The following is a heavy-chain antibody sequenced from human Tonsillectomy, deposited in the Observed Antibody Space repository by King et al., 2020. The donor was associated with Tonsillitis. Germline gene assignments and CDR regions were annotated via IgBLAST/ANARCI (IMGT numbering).Heavy chain of an antibody. CDR2: ISGSDGST. D-gene: IGHD7-27*01. Sequence: VQLVESGGGLVQPGGSLRLSCAASGFTFSNYAMSWVRQAPGKGLEWVSVISGSDGSTYYADSVKGRFTISRDNSKNTVYLQMNSLRVEDTAVYFCAKGRGSGDSACNFWGQGPLVTVSS. CDR3: AKGRGSGDSACNF. V-gene: IGHV3-23*04. J-gene: IGHJ4*02. CDR1: GFTFSNYA.